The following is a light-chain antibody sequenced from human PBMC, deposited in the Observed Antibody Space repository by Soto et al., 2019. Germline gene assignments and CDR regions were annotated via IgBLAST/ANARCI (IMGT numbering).Light chain of an antibody. Sequence: QSVLTQPASVSGSPGQSITISCTGTSSDVGGYNYVSWYQQHPGKAPKLMIYGVSNRPSGISNRFSGSKSDNTASLTISGLQAEDEADYYCSSYTSSSTLRVFGGGTKLTVL. CDR2: GVS. V-gene: IGLV2-14*01. J-gene: IGLJ3*02. CDR1: SSDVGGYNY. CDR3: SSYTSSSTLRV.